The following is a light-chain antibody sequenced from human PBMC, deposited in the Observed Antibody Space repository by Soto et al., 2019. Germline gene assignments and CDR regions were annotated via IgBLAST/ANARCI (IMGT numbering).Light chain of an antibody. Sequence: EIVLTQSPGTLSLSPGDRATLSCRASESLGSSYLAWCQQKPGQAPRLLIYSGSSRAAGIPDRFSGSGSATDFTLTISSLEPEDFAVYYCQHYGSSPLTFGGGTKVDIK. V-gene: IGKV3-20*01. J-gene: IGKJ4*01. CDR2: SGS. CDR3: QHYGSSPLT. CDR1: ESLGSSY.